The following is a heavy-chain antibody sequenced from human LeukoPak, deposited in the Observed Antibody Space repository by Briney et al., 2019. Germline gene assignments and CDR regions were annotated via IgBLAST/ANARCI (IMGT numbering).Heavy chain of an antibody. Sequence: GGSLRLSCAASRFTFSSYAMSWVRQAPGKGLEWVSGISGSGGSTYYADSVKGRFTISRDNSKNTLYLQMNSLRAEDTAIYYCAKHASIAVAGTIFDYWGQGTLVTVPS. D-gene: IGHD6-19*01. J-gene: IGHJ4*02. CDR2: ISGSGGST. V-gene: IGHV3-23*01. CDR3: AKHASIAVAGTIFDY. CDR1: RFTFSSYA.